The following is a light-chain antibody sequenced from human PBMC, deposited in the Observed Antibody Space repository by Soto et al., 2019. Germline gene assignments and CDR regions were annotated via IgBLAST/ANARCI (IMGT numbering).Light chain of an antibody. CDR1: QSIGWH. Sequence: DLQMTQSPSSLSASVGDRVTITCRASQSIGWHLNWFQQKPGKAPELLIYAASTSQSGVPSRFSGSGSGTEFTLTISSLQPEDFGLYYCLQSYSSPRTFGQGTRVESK. CDR3: LQSYSSPRT. J-gene: IGKJ1*01. V-gene: IGKV1-39*01. CDR2: AAS.